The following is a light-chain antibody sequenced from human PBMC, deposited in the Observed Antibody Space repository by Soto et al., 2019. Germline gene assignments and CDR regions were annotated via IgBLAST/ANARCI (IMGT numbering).Light chain of an antibody. CDR3: SSYTSSSTREV. CDR1: SSDVGGYNY. J-gene: IGLJ1*01. V-gene: IGLV2-14*01. CDR2: EVS. Sequence: ALTQPASVSGSPGQSITISYTGTSSDVGGYNYVSWYQQHPGTAPKLMIYEVSNRHSGVSNRFSGSKSGNTASLTISGLQAEDEADYYCSSYTSSSTREVFGTGTKGTVL.